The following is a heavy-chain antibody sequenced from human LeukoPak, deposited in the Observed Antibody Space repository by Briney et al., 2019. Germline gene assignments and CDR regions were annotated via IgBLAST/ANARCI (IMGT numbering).Heavy chain of an antibody. V-gene: IGHV4-59*01. J-gene: IGHJ5*02. CDR2: IYYSGST. CDR3: ARVINWFDP. Sequence: PSETLSLTCTVSGRSISSYYWSWIRQPPGKGLEGSGYIYYSGSTNYNPSLKSRGTISVDTSKNQCSLKLNSETAADTAVYYCARVINWFDPWGQGTLVTVSS. CDR1: GRSISSYY.